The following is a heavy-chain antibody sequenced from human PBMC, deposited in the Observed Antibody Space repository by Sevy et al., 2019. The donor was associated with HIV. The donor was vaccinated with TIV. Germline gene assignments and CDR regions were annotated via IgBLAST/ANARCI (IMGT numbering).Heavy chain of an antibody. CDR2: ISSSGSPI. CDR1: GFTFSSYE. CDR3: AREPGTTATPEDYYYYYYMDV. J-gene: IGHJ6*03. V-gene: IGHV3-48*03. Sequence: GGSLRLSCAASGFTFSSYEMSWVRQPPGKGLEWVSYISSSGSPIYYADSVKGRFTIVRDNAKNSLYLQMNSLKAEDTAVYYGAREPGTTATPEDYYYYYYMDVWGKGTTVTVSS. D-gene: IGHD1-7*01.